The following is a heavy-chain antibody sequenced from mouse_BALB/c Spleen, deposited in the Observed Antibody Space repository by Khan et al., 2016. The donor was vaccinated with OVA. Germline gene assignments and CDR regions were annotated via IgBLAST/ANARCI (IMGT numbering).Heavy chain of an antibody. Sequence: EVQLQESGPSLVKPSQTLSLTCSVTGDSITSGYWNWIRKFPGNKLEYMGYISYSGSTYYNPSLKSRISITRDTSKNQHYLQLNSMTTEDSATYYCAGTSYYGNYYFDYWGPGTTLPVSS. D-gene: IGHD2-10*01. CDR3: AGTSYYGNYYFDY. CDR1: GDSITSGY. V-gene: IGHV3-8*02. J-gene: IGHJ2*01. CDR2: ISYSGST.